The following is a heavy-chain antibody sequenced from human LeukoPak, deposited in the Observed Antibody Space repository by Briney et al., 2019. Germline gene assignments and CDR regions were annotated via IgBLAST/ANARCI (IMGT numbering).Heavy chain of an antibody. CDR2: ISYDGSNK. CDR3: ARDPITIFGVVRGYYLDY. CDR1: GFTFSSYA. J-gene: IGHJ4*02. Sequence: GGSLRLSCAASGFTFSSYAMHWVRQAPGKGLEWVAVISYDGSNKYYADSVKGRFTISRDNSKNTLYLQMNSLRAEDTAVYYCARDPITIFGVVRGYYLDYWGQGTLVTVSS. D-gene: IGHD3-3*01. V-gene: IGHV3-30-3*01.